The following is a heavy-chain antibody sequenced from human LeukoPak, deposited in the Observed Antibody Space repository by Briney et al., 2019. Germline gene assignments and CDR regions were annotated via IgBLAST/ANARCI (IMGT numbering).Heavy chain of an antibody. D-gene: IGHD6-6*01. V-gene: IGHV5-51*01. J-gene: IGHJ4*02. CDR3: ARSPRSDYFDY. CDR1: GYSFTNYW. CDR2: IYPGDSDT. Sequence: GESLNISCKGSGYSFTNYWIGWVRQMPGRGLEWMGIIYPGDSDTRYSPSFQGQVTISADKSISTAYLQWSSLKASDTAMYYCARSPRSDYFDYWGQGALVTVSS.